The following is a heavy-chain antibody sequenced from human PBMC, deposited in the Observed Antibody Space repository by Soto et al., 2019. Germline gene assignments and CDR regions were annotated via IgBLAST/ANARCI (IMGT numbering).Heavy chain of an antibody. CDR1: GFTVSSNY. J-gene: IGHJ6*02. D-gene: IGHD3-10*01. CDR3: ARDRLNGWFGELPYYYGMDV. V-gene: IGHV3-66*01. Sequence: GGSLRLSCAASGFTVSSNYMSWVRQAPGKGLEWVSVIYSGGSTYYADSVKGRFTISRDNSKNTLYLQMNSLRAEDTAVYYCARDRLNGWFGELPYYYGMDVWGQGTTVTVSS. CDR2: IYSGGST.